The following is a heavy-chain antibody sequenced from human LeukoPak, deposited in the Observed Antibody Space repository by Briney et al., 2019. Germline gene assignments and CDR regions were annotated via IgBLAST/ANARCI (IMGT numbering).Heavy chain of an antibody. D-gene: IGHD5-24*01. Sequence: SETLSLTCTVSGGSISSSSYYWGWIRQPPGKGLEWIGEINHSGSTNYNPSLKSRVTISVDTSKNQFSLKLSSVTAADTAVYYCARNLRWLQSGIDYWGQGTLVTVSS. J-gene: IGHJ4*02. CDR1: GGSISSSSYY. CDR3: ARNLRWLQSGIDY. CDR2: INHSGST. V-gene: IGHV4-39*07.